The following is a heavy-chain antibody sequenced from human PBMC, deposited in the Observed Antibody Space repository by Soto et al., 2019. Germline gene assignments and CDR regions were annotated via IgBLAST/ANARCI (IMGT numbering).Heavy chain of an antibody. V-gene: IGHV3-64*01. CDR1: GYTFSTYA. J-gene: IGHJ4*02. Sequence: EVQLVESGGSLVQPGGSLRLSCAASGYTFSTYAMHWVRQAPGKGLEYVSVINSNGGSTFYANSVKGRFTISRDNSKNTLYLQMGSLRVEDTGVYYCARAPGYSGYDALDYWGQGTLVTVSS. CDR3: ARAPGYSGYDALDY. D-gene: IGHD5-12*01. CDR2: INSNGGST.